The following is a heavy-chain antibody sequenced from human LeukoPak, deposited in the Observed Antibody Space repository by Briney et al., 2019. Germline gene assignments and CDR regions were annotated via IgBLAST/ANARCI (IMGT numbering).Heavy chain of an antibody. CDR1: GFTVSSNY. CDR3: ARDISRGSLDC. CDR2: IYSGGST. J-gene: IGHJ4*02. V-gene: IGHV3-53*01. Sequence: PGGSLRLSCAASGFTVSSNYMSWVRQAPGKGLEWVSVIYSGGSTYYADSVKGRFTISRDNYKNTLYLQMNSLRAEDTAVYYCARDISRGSLDCWGQGTLVTVSS. D-gene: IGHD3-10*01.